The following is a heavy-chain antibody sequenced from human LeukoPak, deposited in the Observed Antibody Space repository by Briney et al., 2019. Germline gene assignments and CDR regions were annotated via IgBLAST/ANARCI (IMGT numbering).Heavy chain of an antibody. Sequence: PGGSLRLSCAASGFTFSSYGMHWVRQAPGKGLEWVAFIRYDGSNKYYADSVKGRFTISRDNSKNTLYLQMNSLRAEDTAVYYCAKDKVVAAYRVGAFDIWGQGTMVTVSS. CDR3: AKDKVVAAYRVGAFDI. CDR2: IRYDGSNK. J-gene: IGHJ3*02. V-gene: IGHV3-30*02. CDR1: GFTFSSYG. D-gene: IGHD2-2*01.